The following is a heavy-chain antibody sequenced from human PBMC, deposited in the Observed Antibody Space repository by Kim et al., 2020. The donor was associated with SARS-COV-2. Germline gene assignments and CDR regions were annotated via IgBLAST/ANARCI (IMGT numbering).Heavy chain of an antibody. CDR2: I. J-gene: IGHJ6*02. Sequence: IYCAESVKGQFSSSGDNSKNSLYLQMNGLSDEDTAVYYCARDAHGLDVWGQGTTVTVSS. CDR3: ARDAHGLDV. V-gene: IGHV3-48*02.